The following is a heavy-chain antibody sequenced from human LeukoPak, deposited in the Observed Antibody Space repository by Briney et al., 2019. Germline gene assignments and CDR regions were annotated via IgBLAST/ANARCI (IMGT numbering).Heavy chain of an antibody. V-gene: IGHV4-59*01. CDR1: GGSISSYY. D-gene: IGHD2-2*02. CDR3: ARGVPVAISYYYYYGMDV. J-gene: IGHJ6*02. CDR2: IYYSGST. Sequence: SETLSLTCTVSGGSISSYYWSWIRQPPGKGLEWIGYIYYSGSTNYNPSLKSRVTISVDTSKNQFSLKLSSVTAADTAVYYCARGVPVAISYYYYYGMDVWGQGTTVTVSS.